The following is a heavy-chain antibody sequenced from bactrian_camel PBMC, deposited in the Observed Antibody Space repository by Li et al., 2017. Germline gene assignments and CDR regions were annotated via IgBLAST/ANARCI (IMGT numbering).Heavy chain of an antibody. J-gene: IGHJ4*01. Sequence: VQLVESGGGSVQAGGSLRLSCVVSGHSRGSNCVGWYRLPPGRAPAEREGIAAIRRSGGETWYADSVKGRFTISQDNAKNTVYLQMNSLKPEDTAMYYCAARRHGECYFWANIWSRATWYDHWGQGTQVTVS. CDR1: GHSRGSNC. CDR2: IRRSGGET. CDR3: AARRHGECYFWANIWSRATWYDH. V-gene: IGHV3-3*01. D-gene: IGHD1*01.